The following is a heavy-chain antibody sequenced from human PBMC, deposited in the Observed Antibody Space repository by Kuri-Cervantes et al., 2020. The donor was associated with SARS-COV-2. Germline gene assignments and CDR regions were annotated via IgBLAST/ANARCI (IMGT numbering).Heavy chain of an antibody. CDR1: GFFFSAYT. J-gene: IGHJ4*02. V-gene: IGHV3-64D*06. D-gene: IGHD6-19*01. Sequence: GGSLRLSCSASGFFFSAYTLHWVRQAPGKGLEYVSAISSDAVNTYYANSVKGRFTISIDFSKNTLYLQMSNLTTEDTAVYYCVKAYSTGWLVGSYYFDSWGQGTLVTVSS. CDR3: VKAYSTGWLVGSYYFDS. CDR2: ISSDAVNT.